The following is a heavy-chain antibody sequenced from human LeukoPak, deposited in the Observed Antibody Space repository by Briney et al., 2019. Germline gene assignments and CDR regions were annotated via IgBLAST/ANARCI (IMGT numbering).Heavy chain of an antibody. D-gene: IGHD2-21*02. V-gene: IGHV4-39*01. J-gene: IGHJ4*02. CDR2: IYYSGST. CDR3: AGLVVGTATIDY. Sequence: SETLSLTCTVSGGSISSSSYYWGWIRQPPGKGLEWIGSIYYSGSTYYNPSLKSRVTISVDTSKNQFSLKLSSVTAADTAVYYCAGLVVGTATIDYWGQGTLVTVSS. CDR1: GGSISSSSYY.